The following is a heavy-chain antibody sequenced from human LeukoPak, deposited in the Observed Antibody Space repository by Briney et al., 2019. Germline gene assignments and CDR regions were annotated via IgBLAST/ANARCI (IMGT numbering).Heavy chain of an antibody. CDR3: ARRKNSGWSTDAFDI. V-gene: IGHV4-59*08. D-gene: IGHD6-19*01. CDR1: GGSISSNY. CDR2: IYYSGST. J-gene: IGHJ3*02. Sequence: SETLSLTCTVSGGSISSNYWNWIRQPPGKGLEWIGNIYYSGSTKYNPSLASRVTISVDTSKNQFSLKLSSVTAADTAVYYCARRKNSGWSTDAFDIWGQGTLVTVSS.